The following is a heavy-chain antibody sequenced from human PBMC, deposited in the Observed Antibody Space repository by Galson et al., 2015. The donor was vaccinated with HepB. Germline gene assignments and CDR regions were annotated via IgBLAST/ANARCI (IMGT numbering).Heavy chain of an antibody. V-gene: IGHV4-34*01. Sequence: SETLSLTCAVYGGSFSGYYWSWIRQPPGKGLEWIGEINHSGSTNYNPSLKSRVTISVDTSKNQFSLKLSSVTAADTAVYYCARSLNFLLLWFGEHHWGDAFDIWGQGTMVTVSS. J-gene: IGHJ3*02. CDR3: ARSLNFLLLWFGEHHWGDAFDI. CDR1: GGSFSGYY. CDR2: INHSGST. D-gene: IGHD3-10*01.